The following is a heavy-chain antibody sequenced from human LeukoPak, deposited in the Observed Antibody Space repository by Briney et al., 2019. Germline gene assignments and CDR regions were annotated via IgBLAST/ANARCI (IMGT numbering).Heavy chain of an antibody. Sequence: GGSLRLSCAASGXSFSSNWMHWVRQAPGKGLMWVSLITPDGSTTTYADSVKGRFTISRDNAKSTLYLQMNSLRAEDTAIYYCVPADKQWGQGTLVTVSS. J-gene: IGHJ4*02. CDR3: VPADKQ. CDR1: GXSFSSNW. CDR2: ITPDGSTT. D-gene: IGHD6-13*01. V-gene: IGHV3-74*01.